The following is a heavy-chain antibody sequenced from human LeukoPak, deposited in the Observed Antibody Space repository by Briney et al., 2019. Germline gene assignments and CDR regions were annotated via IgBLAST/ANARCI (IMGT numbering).Heavy chain of an antibody. V-gene: IGHV3-74*01. CDR2: INTDGTVT. J-gene: IGHJ4*02. D-gene: IGHD6-19*01. CDR1: GFTFSKYW. Sequence: GGSLRLSCAASGFTFSKYWMLWVRQAPGKGLESVSRINTDGTVTTYADSVKGRFTVSRDNADNTMFLQMNSVRDEDTAVYHCATTHWLAPQQDSWGQGTPVTVSS. CDR3: ATTHWLAPQQDS.